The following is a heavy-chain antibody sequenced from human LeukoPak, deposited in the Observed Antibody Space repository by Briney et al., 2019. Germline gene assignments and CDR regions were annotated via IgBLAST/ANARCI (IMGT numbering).Heavy chain of an antibody. CDR1: GFTFSSYG. V-gene: IGHV3-30*18. CDR2: ISFDGSNK. CDR3: AKEDYFGSGSYLGY. D-gene: IGHD3-10*01. J-gene: IGHJ4*02. Sequence: GGSLRLSCAASGFTFSSYGMHWVHQAPGKGLEWVAVISFDGSNKYYVDSVKGRFTISRDNSKNTLYLQMNSLRAEDTAIYYCAKEDYFGSGSYLGYWGQGTLVTVFS.